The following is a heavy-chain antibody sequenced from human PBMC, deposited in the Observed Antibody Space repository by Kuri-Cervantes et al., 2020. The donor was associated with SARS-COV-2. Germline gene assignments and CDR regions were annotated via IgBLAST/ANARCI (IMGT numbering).Heavy chain of an antibody. Sequence: ESLKISCTVSGGSISSSSYYWGWIRQPPGKGLGWIGSIYYSGSTYYSPSLKSRVTISVDTSKNQFSLKLSSVTAADTAVYYCARSVTKDFWSGVDIWGQGTMVTVSS. CDR3: ARSVTKDFWSGVDI. J-gene: IGHJ3*02. D-gene: IGHD3-3*01. CDR2: IYYSGST. CDR1: GGSISSSSYY. V-gene: IGHV4-39*01.